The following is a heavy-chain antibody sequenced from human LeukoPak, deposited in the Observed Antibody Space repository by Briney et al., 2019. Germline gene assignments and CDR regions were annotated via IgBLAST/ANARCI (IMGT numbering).Heavy chain of an antibody. V-gene: IGHV3-23*01. CDR3: AKYFYDSSTYSFDY. CDR1: GFTFSNYA. Sequence: GGSLRLSCAASGFTFSNYAMSWVRQAPGKGLEWVSSIGSGGTTHYADSVNGRFTISRDNSKNTLFLQMNSLRAEDTAVYYCAKYFYDSSTYSFDYWGQGTLVTVSS. D-gene: IGHD3-22*01. J-gene: IGHJ4*02. CDR2: IGSGGTT.